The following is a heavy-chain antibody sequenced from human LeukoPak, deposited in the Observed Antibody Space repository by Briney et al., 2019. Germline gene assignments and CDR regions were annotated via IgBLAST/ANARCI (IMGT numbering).Heavy chain of an antibody. V-gene: IGHV4-59*01. Sequence: KPSETLSLTCTVSGGSISSYHWSWIRQPPGKGLEWIGYIYYSGSTNYNPSLKSRVTISVDTSKNQFSLKLSSVTAADTAVYYCARLLRYDAFDIWGQGTMVTVFS. J-gene: IGHJ3*02. CDR1: GGSISSYH. D-gene: IGHD3-9*01. CDR3: ARLLRYDAFDI. CDR2: IYYSGST.